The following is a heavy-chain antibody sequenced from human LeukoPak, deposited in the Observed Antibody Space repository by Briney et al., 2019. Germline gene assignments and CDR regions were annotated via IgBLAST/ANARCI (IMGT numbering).Heavy chain of an antibody. Sequence: GRTLRLSWAASGFTFSSYSMNCVRQAPGKGLGWVSSISSSSSYIYYTDSVKGRFTISRDNAKKSLYLQMNSLRAEDTAVYYCARDWAVTSADNWGQGTLVTVSS. V-gene: IGHV3-21*01. CDR3: ARDWAVTSADN. D-gene: IGHD4-17*01. CDR1: GFTFSSYS. J-gene: IGHJ4*02. CDR2: ISSSSSYI.